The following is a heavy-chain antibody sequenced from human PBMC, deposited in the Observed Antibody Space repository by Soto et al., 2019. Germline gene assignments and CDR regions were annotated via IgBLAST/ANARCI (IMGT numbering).Heavy chain of an antibody. Sequence: SLRLSCAASGFTFSSYAMSWVRQAPGKGLEWVAAISYSGGSKYYADSVKGRFTISRDNSKNTLYLQMNSLRAEDTALYYCAKDGGNDYYYGMDVWGQGTTVTVSS. CDR1: GFTFSSYA. CDR3: AKDGGNDYYYGMDV. D-gene: IGHD2-15*01. V-gene: IGHV3-23*01. CDR2: ISYSGGSK. J-gene: IGHJ6*02.